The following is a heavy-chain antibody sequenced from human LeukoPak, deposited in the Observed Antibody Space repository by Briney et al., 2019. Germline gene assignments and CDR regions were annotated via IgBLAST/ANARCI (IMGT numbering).Heavy chain of an antibody. V-gene: IGHV4-38-2*02. CDR3: ARDRSPYSSSSGWFDP. J-gene: IGHJ5*02. Sequence: SETLSLTCTVSGGSISSYYWGWIRQPPGKGLEWIGSIYHSGSTYYNPSLKSRVTISVDTSKNQFSLKLSSVTAADTAVYYCARDRSPYSSSSGWFDPWGQGTLVTVSS. CDR2: IYHSGST. D-gene: IGHD6-6*01. CDR1: GGSISSYY.